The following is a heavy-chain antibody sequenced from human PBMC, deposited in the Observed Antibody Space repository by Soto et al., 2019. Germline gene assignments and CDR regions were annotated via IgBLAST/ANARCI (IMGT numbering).Heavy chain of an antibody. Sequence: QVQLVESGGGVVQTGRSLRLSCAASGFTFSSYGMHWVRQAPGKGLEWVAVISYDGSNKYYADSVKGRFTISRDNSKNTLYLQMNSLRAEDTAVYYCAKRASGGPVDYWGQGTLVTVSS. V-gene: IGHV3-30*18. CDR2: ISYDGSNK. CDR1: GFTFSSYG. CDR3: AKRASGGPVDY. D-gene: IGHD2-15*01. J-gene: IGHJ4*02.